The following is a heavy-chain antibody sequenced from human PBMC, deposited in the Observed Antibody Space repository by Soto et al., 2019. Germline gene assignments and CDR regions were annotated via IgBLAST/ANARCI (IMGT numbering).Heavy chain of an antibody. CDR1: GGYIRSSNW. CDR3: ARVFGGNYYGSGSFNWFDS. V-gene: IGHV4-4*02. CDR2: IYHSGST. D-gene: IGHD3-10*01. J-gene: IGHJ5*01. Sequence: LSLTCAVSGGYIRSSNWWRWISKKPGKGLEWIGEIYHSGSTNYNPSLKSRVTISVDKSKNQFSLKLSSVTAADTAVYYCARVFGGNYYGSGSFNWFDSWGQGTLVTVSS.